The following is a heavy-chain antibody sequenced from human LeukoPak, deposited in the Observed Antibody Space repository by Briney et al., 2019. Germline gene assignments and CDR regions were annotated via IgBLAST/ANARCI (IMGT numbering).Heavy chain of an antibody. CDR1: GGTFSSYA. CDR3: AGHGDAFDI. Sequence: ASVTVSFKASGGTFSSYAISWVRQAPGQGLEWMGWISAYNGNTNYAQKLQGRVTMTTDTSTSTAYMELRSLRSDDTAVYYCAGHGDAFDIWGQGTMVTVSS. J-gene: IGHJ3*02. CDR2: ISAYNGNT. V-gene: IGHV1-18*01.